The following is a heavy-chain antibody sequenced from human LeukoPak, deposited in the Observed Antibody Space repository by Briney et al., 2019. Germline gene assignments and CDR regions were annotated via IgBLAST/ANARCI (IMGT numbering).Heavy chain of an antibody. V-gene: IGHV3-30-3*01. J-gene: IGHJ6*02. CDR3: ARAHRTDYDILTASGYHYGMDV. CDR2: ISYDGSNK. CDR1: GFTFSSYA. D-gene: IGHD3-9*01. Sequence: GGSLRLSCAASGFTFSSYAMHWVRQAPGKGLEWVAVISYDGSNKYYADSVKGRFTISRDNSKNTLYLQMNSLRAEDTAVCYCARAHRTDYDILTASGYHYGMDVWGQGTTVTVSS.